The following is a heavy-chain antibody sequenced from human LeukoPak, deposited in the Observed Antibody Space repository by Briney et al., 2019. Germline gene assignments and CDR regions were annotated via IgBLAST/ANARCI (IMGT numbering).Heavy chain of an antibody. Sequence: GGSLRLSCAVSGITLSNYGMSWVRQAPGRGLEWVAGISDSGGSTKYADSVKGRFTIARDNRKNTLYLQMNSLRAEDTAVYFCAKRGVVIRVILVGFHKEAYYFESWGQGALVTVSS. J-gene: IGHJ4*02. CDR2: ISDSGGST. V-gene: IGHV3-23*01. D-gene: IGHD3/OR15-3a*01. CDR1: GITLSNYG. CDR3: AKRGVVIRVILVGFHKEAYYFES.